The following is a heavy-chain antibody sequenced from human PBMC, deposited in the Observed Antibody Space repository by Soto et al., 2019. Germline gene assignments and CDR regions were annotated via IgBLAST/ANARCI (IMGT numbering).Heavy chain of an antibody. V-gene: IGHV3-30*18. D-gene: IGHD4-17*01. CDR1: GVTFSTYG. J-gene: IGHJ6*02. CDR3: AKDLQSYGDYDYYCYGMDV. CDR2: ISYDGTNK. Sequence: QVQLVESGGGEVQPGRSLTISCAASGVTFSTYGMHWVRQTPGKVLEWVAVISYDGTNKFYSDSLKRRFTISRDNFTSTLTLQMNSPRADDTAVYSCAKDLQSYGDYDYYCYGMDVWGLGTRVSVSS.